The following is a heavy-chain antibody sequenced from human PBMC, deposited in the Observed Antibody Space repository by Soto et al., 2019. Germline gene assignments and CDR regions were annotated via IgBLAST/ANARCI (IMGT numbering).Heavy chain of an antibody. CDR3: ARAHYGDNDAFDI. Sequence: RLSCAASGFTFSSYSMNWVRQAPGKGLEWVSYISSSSSTIYYADSVKGRFTISRDNAKNSLYLQMNSLRDEDTAVYYCARAHYGDNDAFDIWGQGTMVTVSS. CDR2: ISSSSSTI. D-gene: IGHD4-17*01. J-gene: IGHJ3*02. V-gene: IGHV3-48*02. CDR1: GFTFSSYS.